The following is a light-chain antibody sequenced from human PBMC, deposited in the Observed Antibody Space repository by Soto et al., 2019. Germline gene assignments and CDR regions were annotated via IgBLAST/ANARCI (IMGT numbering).Light chain of an antibody. CDR3: QAYNYSLTASV. J-gene: IGLJ3*02. CDR2: GNR. Sequence: QSVLTQPPSVSGAPGQRVTLSCTGNSSNLGAGYDVHWYKQVPGAAPKLVIFGNRNRPSGVPERFSGPRSGTSASLAITGLRAEDEADYSCQAYNYSLTASVLAGGPRLTV. V-gene: IGLV1-40*01. CDR1: SSNLGAGYD.